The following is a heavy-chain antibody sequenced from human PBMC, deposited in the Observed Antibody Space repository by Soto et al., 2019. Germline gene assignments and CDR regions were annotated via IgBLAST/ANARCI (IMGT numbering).Heavy chain of an antibody. V-gene: IGHV1-8*01. D-gene: IGHD4-17*01. J-gene: IGHJ6*02. CDR3: AGDGPTYGDSHYYCYGMDV. CDR1: GYTFTSYD. CDR2: MNPNGGKT. Sequence: QVQLVQSGAEVKKPGASVKVSCKASGYTFTSYDINWVRQATGQGLEWMGRMNPNGGKTGGAQKVQGRGTMTRNTSISTGDMELSSLRSEDTAVYYCAGDGPTYGDSHYYCYGMDVWGQGTTVTVSS.